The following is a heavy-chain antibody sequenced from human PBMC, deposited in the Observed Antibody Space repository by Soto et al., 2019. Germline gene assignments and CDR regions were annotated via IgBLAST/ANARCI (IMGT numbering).Heavy chain of an antibody. Sequence: QVQLVESGGGVVQPGRSLRLSCAASGFTFSSYAMHWVRQAPGKGLEWVAVISYDGSNKYYADSVKGRFTISRDNSKNTLYLQMNSLRAEDTAVYYCARDAERTYYFDYWGQGTLVTVSS. J-gene: IGHJ4*02. CDR1: GFTFSSYA. CDR2: ISYDGSNK. V-gene: IGHV3-30-3*01. CDR3: ARDAERTYYFDY. D-gene: IGHD1-1*01.